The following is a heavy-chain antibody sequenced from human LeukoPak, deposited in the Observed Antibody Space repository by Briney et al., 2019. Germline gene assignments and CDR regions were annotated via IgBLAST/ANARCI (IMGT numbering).Heavy chain of an antibody. CDR2: INWNGDRI. V-gene: IGHV3-20*04. CDR1: GFTFDDYG. Sequence: GGSLRLSCAASGFTFDDYGMNWVRQAPGKGLEWVSGINWNGDRIGYADSVKGRFTISRDNAKNSLYLQMNSLGAEDTALYYCARSRITIFGVTTRGAFDIWGQGTMVTVSS. CDR3: ARSRITIFGVTTRGAFDI. J-gene: IGHJ3*02. D-gene: IGHD3-3*01.